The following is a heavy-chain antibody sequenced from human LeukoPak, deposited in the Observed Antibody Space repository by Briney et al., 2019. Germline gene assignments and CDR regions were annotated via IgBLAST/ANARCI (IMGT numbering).Heavy chain of an antibody. Sequence: TGGSLRLSCEVSGFSFSSYWMTWVRQAPGKGLEGVANINQHGSETYYVDSVKGRFTISRDNAKNSLYLQMNSLRAEDTALYYCAKGTYYYDSSGYYYDNWGQGTLVTVSS. CDR3: AKGTYYYDSSGYYYDN. J-gene: IGHJ4*02. D-gene: IGHD3-22*01. CDR2: INQHGSET. CDR1: GFSFSSYW. V-gene: IGHV3-7*01.